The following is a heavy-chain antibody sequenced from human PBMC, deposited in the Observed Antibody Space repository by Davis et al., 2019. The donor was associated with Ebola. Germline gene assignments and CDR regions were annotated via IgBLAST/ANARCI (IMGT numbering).Heavy chain of an antibody. Sequence: GGSLRLSCAASGFTFSSNSMNWVRQAPGKGLEWVSGISGNGDSTYHADSVKGRFTISRDNSKNTLYVQMHRLGGDDTAVYYCAKDYFGSGSYYRFYKYGMDVWGKGTTVTVSS. J-gene: IGHJ6*04. D-gene: IGHD3-10*01. CDR1: GFTFSSNS. V-gene: IGHV3-23*01. CDR3: AKDYFGSGSYYRFYKYGMDV. CDR2: ISGNGDST.